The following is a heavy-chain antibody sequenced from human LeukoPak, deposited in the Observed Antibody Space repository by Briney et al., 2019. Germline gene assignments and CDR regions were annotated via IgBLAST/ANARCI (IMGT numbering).Heavy chain of an antibody. CDR3: GRGRVRYYFDY. Sequence: SGGSLRLSCAPSGYTSSSYWMSGVREALGRGRGWVSNIRQDGSEKYYVDSVKGRFTISRDNAKNSLYLQMNSLRAEDTAVYYCGRGRVRYYFDYWGQGTLVTVSS. V-gene: IGHV3-7*01. CDR2: IRQDGSEK. CDR1: GYTSSSYW. D-gene: IGHD3-10*01. J-gene: IGHJ4*02.